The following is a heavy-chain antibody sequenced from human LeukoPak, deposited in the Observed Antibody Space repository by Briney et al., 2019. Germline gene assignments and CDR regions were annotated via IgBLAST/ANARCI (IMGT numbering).Heavy chain of an antibody. CDR1: GFTFEDYA. CDR3: AKELGYCSSTSCADAFDI. CDR2: LSWNSGSI. D-gene: IGHD2-2*01. Sequence: GGSLRLSCAASGFTFEDYAMHWVRPAPGKGLEWVGGLSWNSGSIGYADSVKGRFTISRDNAKNSLYLQMNSLRAEDTALYYCAKELGYCSSTSCADAFDIWGQGTMVTVSS. J-gene: IGHJ3*02. V-gene: IGHV3-9*01.